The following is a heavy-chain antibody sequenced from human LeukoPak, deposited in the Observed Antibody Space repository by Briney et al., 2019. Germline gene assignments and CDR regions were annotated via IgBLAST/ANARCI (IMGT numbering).Heavy chain of an antibody. CDR2: ISGSGGST. Sequence: GSQLLSCAASGFTFSSYAMSWVRQAPGKGLEWVSAISGSGGSTYYADSVKGRFTISRDNSKNTLYLQMNSLRAEDTAVYYCAELGITMIGGVWGKGTTVTISS. J-gene: IGHJ6*04. D-gene: IGHD3-10*02. CDR3: AELGITMIGGV. V-gene: IGHV3-23*01. CDR1: GFTFSSYA.